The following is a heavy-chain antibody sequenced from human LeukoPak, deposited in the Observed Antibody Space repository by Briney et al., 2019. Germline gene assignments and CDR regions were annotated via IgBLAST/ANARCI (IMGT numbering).Heavy chain of an antibody. D-gene: IGHD3-3*01. V-gene: IGHV4-30-2*01. Sequence: SETLSLTCTVSGGSISSSSYYWSWIRQPPGKGLEWIGYIYHSGSTYYNPSLKSRVTISVDRSKNQFSLKLSSVTAADTAVYYCARENYDFWSGSFDPWGQGTLVTVSS. CDR3: ARENYDFWSGSFDP. CDR1: GGSISSSSYY. CDR2: IYHSGST. J-gene: IGHJ5*02.